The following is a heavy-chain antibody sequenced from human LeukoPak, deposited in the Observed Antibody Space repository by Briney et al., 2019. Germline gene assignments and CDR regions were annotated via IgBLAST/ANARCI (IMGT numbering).Heavy chain of an antibody. D-gene: IGHD1-26*01. CDR2: IYYSGST. V-gene: IGHV4-39*01. CDR3: ARHTDSGSYLGYFDC. J-gene: IGHJ4*02. Sequence: SETLSLTCTVAGDSISSSSYYWGWIRQPPGKGLEWIGSIYYSGSTYYNPSLKTRVIISVDTSKTQFSLKLSSVTAADTAVYYCARHTDSGSYLGYFDCWGQGTLVTVSS. CDR1: GDSISSSSYY.